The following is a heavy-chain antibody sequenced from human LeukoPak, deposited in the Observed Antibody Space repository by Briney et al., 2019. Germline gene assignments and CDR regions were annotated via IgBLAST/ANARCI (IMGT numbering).Heavy chain of an antibody. V-gene: IGHV1-69*04. J-gene: IGHJ4*02. CDR3: AKDRRISLVRGDIN. D-gene: IGHD3-10*01. CDR1: GGTFSSYA. CDR2: IIPIADVA. Sequence: SVKVSCKASGGTFSSYAISWVRQAPGEGLEWMGRIIPIADVAQYAQKFQGRVAITADTSTSTAFMALSSLRAEDTAVYYCAKDRRISLVRGDINWGQGTLVTVSS.